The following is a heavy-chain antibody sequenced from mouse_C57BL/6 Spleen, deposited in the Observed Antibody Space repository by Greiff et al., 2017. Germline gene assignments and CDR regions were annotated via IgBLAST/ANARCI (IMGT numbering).Heavy chain of an antibody. D-gene: IGHD1-1*01. CDR2: IYPGSGNT. J-gene: IGHJ1*03. CDR3: ARDYYELEGYFDV. Sequence: VQLQQSGPELVKPGASVKISCKASGYSFTSYYIHWVKQRPGQGLEWIGWIYPGSGNTKYNEKFKGKATLTADTSSSTAYMQLSSLTSEDSAVYYCARDYYELEGYFDVWGTGTTVTVSS. V-gene: IGHV1-66*01. CDR1: GYSFTSYY.